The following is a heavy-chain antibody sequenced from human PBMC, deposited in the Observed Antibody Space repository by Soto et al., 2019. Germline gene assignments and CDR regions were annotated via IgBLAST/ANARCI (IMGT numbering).Heavy chain of an antibody. V-gene: IGHV3-23*01. CDR3: AKRSAYVGVYYYYYMDV. J-gene: IGHJ6*03. CDR2: ISGSGGST. CDR1: GFTFSSYA. D-gene: IGHD2-21*01. Sequence: GGSLRLSCAASGFTFSSYAMSWVRQAPGKGLEWVSAISGSGGSTYDADSVKGRFTISRDDSKNTLYRQMNSLGAEDTAVYYCAKRSAYVGVYYYYYMDVWGKGTTVTVSS.